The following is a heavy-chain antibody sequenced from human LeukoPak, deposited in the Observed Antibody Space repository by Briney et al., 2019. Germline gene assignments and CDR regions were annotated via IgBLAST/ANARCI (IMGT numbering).Heavy chain of an antibody. D-gene: IGHD1-26*01. V-gene: IGHV3-49*03. Sequence: GGSLRLSCPASGFKFGEDALTWFRQAPGKGLEWVGYIRSELYGGTPEYAPSVKDRFIISRDDSKSILYLQMNSLKTEDTAIYFCTKRVGYWGQGTLVTVST. J-gene: IGHJ4*02. CDR1: GFKFGEDA. CDR2: IRSELYGGTP. CDR3: TKRVGY.